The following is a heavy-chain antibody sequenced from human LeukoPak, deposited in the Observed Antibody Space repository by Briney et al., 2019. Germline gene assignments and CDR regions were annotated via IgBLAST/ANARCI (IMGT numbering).Heavy chain of an antibody. Sequence: GGSLRLSCAASGFTVSSNYMSWVRQAPGKGLEWVSIIYSGGITYYADSVKGRFTISRDNSKNTLYLQMNSLRAEDTAVYYCARRSDIGWHFDYWGQGTLVTVSS. CDR3: ARRSDIGWHFDY. CDR1: GFTVSSNY. D-gene: IGHD3-10*01. V-gene: IGHV3-53*01. J-gene: IGHJ4*02. CDR2: IYSGGIT.